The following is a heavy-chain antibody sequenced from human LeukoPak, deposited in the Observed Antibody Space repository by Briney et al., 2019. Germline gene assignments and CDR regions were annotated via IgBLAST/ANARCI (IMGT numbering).Heavy chain of an antibody. Sequence: ASVKVSCKTSGYSFTDYYMHWVRQAPGQGLEWMGWINPNSGGTSSAQKFRGRVTMTRDTSITTVYMEVSWLTSDDAAIYYCARADRLHGGPYLIGPWGQGTLVTVSS. V-gene: IGHV1-2*02. CDR2: INPNSGGT. CDR1: GYSFTDYY. D-gene: IGHD2-21*01. J-gene: IGHJ5*02. CDR3: ARADRLHGGPYLIGP.